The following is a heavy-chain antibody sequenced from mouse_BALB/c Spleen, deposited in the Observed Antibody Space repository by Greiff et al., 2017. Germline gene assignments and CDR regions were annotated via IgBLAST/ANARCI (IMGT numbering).Heavy chain of an antibody. CDR1: GFSLTSYD. J-gene: IGHJ3*01. V-gene: IGHV2-9-2*01. CDR2: IWTGGGT. CDR3: VRDYGNYPFAY. D-gene: IGHD2-1*01. Sequence: VQGVESGPGLVAPSQSLSITCTVSGFSLTSYDISWIRQPPGKGLEWLGVIWTGGGTNYNSAFMSRLSISKDNSKSQVFLKMNSLQTDDTAIYYCVRDYGNYPFAYWGQGTLVTVSA.